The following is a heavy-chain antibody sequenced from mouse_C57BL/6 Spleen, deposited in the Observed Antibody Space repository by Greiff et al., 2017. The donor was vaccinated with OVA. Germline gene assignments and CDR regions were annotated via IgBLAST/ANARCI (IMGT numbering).Heavy chain of an antibody. D-gene: IGHD1-1*01. CDR2: IRNKANNHAT. V-gene: IGHV6-6*01. CDR1: GFTFSDAW. Sequence: DVMLVESGGGLVQPGGSMKLSCAASGFTFSDAWMDWVRQSPEKGLEWVAEIRNKANNHATYYAESVKGRFTISRDDSKSSVYLQMNSLRAEDTGIYYCTRETVVADWYFDVWGTGTTVTVSS. J-gene: IGHJ1*03. CDR3: TRETVVADWYFDV.